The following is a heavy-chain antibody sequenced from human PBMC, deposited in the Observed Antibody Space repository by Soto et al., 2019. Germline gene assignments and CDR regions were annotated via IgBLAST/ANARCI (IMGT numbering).Heavy chain of an antibody. D-gene: IGHD3-3*01. Sequence: GGSLRLSCAASGFTFSSYGMHWVRQAPGKGLEWVAVISYDGSNKYYADSVKGRFTISRDNSKNTLYLQMNSLRAEDTAVYYCASEWLGYYYGMDVWGQGTTVTVSS. V-gene: IGHV3-30*03. CDR1: GFTFSSYG. CDR3: ASEWLGYYYGMDV. CDR2: ISYDGSNK. J-gene: IGHJ6*02.